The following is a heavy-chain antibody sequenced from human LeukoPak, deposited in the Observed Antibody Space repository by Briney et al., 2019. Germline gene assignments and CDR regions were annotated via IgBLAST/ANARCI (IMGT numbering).Heavy chain of an antibody. Sequence: SETLSLTCTVSGGSISSSSYYWGWIRQPPGKGLEWIGSIYYSGSTYYNPSLKSRVTISVDTSKNQFSLKLSSVTAADTAVYYCARQRRSGNCSGGSCYGGYFDYWGQGTLVTVSS. CDR1: GGSISSSSYY. CDR2: IYYSGST. D-gene: IGHD2-15*01. CDR3: ARQRRSGNCSGGSCYGGYFDY. V-gene: IGHV4-39*01. J-gene: IGHJ4*02.